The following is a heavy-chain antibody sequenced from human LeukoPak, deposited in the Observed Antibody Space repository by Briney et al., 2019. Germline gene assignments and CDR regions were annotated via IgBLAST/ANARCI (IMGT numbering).Heavy chain of an antibody. V-gene: IGHV4-39*07. CDR2: IYYSGST. D-gene: IGHD3-10*01. Sequence: SETLSLTCTVSGGSISSSSYYWGWIRQPPGKGLEWIGSIYYSGSTYYNPSLKSRVTISVDTSKNQFSLKLSSVTAADTAVYYCASLNYYGSGSYYPVYYFDYWGQGTLVTVSS. CDR1: GGSISSSSYY. J-gene: IGHJ4*02. CDR3: ASLNYYGSGSYYPVYYFDY.